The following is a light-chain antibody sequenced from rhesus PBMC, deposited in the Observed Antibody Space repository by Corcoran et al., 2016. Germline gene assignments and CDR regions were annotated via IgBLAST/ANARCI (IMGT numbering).Light chain of an antibody. Sequence: DIQMTQSPSSVSASVGDRVTITCRASQGISSDLAWYQQKPGKAPKLLIYYATTLQSGVPSRFSGRGSGTEFTLTISRLQPEDFATYYCQQYNNLPRTFGQGTKVEIK. J-gene: IGKJ1*01. CDR1: QGISSD. V-gene: IGKV1-25*01. CDR2: YAT. CDR3: QQYNNLPRT.